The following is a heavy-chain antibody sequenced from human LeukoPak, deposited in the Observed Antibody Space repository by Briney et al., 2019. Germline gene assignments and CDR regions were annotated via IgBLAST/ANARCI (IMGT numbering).Heavy chain of an antibody. J-gene: IGHJ3*02. CDR3: AKKTAKGESAFDI. V-gene: IGHV3-23*01. D-gene: IGHD3-16*01. CDR1: GFTFDDYG. Sequence: GGSLRLSCAASGFTFDDYGMSWVRQAPGKGLEWVSAISGSGVSTYYADSVKGRFTISRDNSKSTLYLQMNSLRAEDTAVYYCAKKTAKGESAFDIWGQGTMVTVSS. CDR2: ISGSGVST.